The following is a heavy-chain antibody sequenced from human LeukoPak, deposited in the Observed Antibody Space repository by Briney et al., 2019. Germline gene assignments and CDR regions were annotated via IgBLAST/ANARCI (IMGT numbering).Heavy chain of an antibody. CDR2: IYYSGST. Sequence: SETLSLTCTVSGGSISSHYWSWIRQPPGKGLEWIGYIYYSGSTNYNPSLKSRVTISVDTSKNQFSLKLSSVTAADTAVYYCARGGGEDDFLSCYYTGSYYMDVWGKGTTVTVSS. CDR3: ARGGGEDDFLSCYYTGSYYMDV. D-gene: IGHD3-3*01. V-gene: IGHV4-59*11. CDR1: GGSISSHY. J-gene: IGHJ6*03.